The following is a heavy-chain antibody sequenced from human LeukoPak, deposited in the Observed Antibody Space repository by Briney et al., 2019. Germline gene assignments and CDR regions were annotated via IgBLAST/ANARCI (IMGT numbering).Heavy chain of an antibody. CDR1: GDSISSYY. CDR3: AREVSIVRGLRWDY. CDR2: IYYSGST. D-gene: IGHD3-10*01. Sequence: PSETLSLTCTVSGDSISSYYWNWVRQPPGKGLEWIGYIYYSGSTNCNPSLKSRVTISIDTSKNQFSLKLRSVTAADTAVYYCAREVSIVRGLRWDYWGQGTLVTVSS. V-gene: IGHV4-59*01. J-gene: IGHJ4*02.